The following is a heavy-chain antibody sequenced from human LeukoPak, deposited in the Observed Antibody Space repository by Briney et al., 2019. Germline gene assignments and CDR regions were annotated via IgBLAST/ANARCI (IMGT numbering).Heavy chain of an antibody. V-gene: IGHV3-7*01. Sequence: GGSLRLSCVGSKFSFNNYWMNWVRQAPGKGLEWVANIKPDAREKSYVDSVKGRFTISRDNAENSLYLQMSSLRAEDTATYYCTTVSGTSGGASHFWGQGTLVTVSS. D-gene: IGHD6-25*01. CDR3: TTVSGTSGGASHF. J-gene: IGHJ4*02. CDR1: KFSFNNYW. CDR2: IKPDAREK.